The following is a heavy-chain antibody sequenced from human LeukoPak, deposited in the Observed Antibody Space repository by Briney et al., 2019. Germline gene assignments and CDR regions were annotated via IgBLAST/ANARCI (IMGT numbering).Heavy chain of an antibody. Sequence: ASVKVSCKASGYTFTSYGISWVRQAPGQGLEWMGWISAYNGNTNYAQKLQGRVTMTTDTSTSTAYMGLSSLRSEDTAVYYCARETGLAHFDYWGQGTLVTVSS. CDR2: ISAYNGNT. V-gene: IGHV1-18*01. CDR3: ARETGLAHFDY. J-gene: IGHJ4*02. D-gene: IGHD6-19*01. CDR1: GYTFTSYG.